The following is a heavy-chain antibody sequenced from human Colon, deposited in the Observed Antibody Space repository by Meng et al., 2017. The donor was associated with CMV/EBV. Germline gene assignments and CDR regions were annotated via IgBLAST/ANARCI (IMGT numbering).Heavy chain of an antibody. D-gene: IGHD2-15*01. CDR2: ISGSGDSK. J-gene: IGHJ6*02. Sequence: GGSPRLSCTAFDFRFSSYEMNWVRQAAGKGLEWISYISGSGDSKYYAESVRGRFTISRDNAKNSLYLQMDSLTAEDTGVYFCARDSCSANRCHALDVWGQGTTVTVSS. CDR1: DFRFSSYE. CDR3: ARDSCSANRCHALDV. V-gene: IGHV3-48*03.